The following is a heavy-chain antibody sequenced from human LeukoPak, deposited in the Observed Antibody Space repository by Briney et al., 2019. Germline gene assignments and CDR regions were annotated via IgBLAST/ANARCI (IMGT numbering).Heavy chain of an antibody. J-gene: IGHJ4*02. V-gene: IGHV3-23*01. D-gene: IGHD6-13*01. CDR2: ISGSGGTT. Sequence: GGSLRLPCAASGFTFTNYAMSWVRQAPGKGLEWVSFISGSGGTTYYADSVKGRFTISRDNSKSTLYLQMNSLRVEDTAVYYCAKGVVATGTRYFDSWGQGTLVTVSS. CDR1: GFTFTNYA. CDR3: AKGVVATGTRYFDS.